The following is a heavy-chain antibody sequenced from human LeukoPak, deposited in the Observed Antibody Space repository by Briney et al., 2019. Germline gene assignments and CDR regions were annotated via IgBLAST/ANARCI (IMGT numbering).Heavy chain of an antibody. J-gene: IGHJ3*02. V-gene: IGHV3-9*01. CDR1: GFTFDDYA. D-gene: IGHD2-2*02. CDR3: AKDTCSSTSCYTRAFDI. CDR2: ISWNSGSI. Sequence: GGSLRLSCAASGFTFDDYAMHWVRQAPGKGLEWVSGISWNSGSISYADSVKGRFTISRDNAKNSLYLQMNSLRAEDTALYYCAKDTCSSTSCYTRAFDIWGQGTMVTVSS.